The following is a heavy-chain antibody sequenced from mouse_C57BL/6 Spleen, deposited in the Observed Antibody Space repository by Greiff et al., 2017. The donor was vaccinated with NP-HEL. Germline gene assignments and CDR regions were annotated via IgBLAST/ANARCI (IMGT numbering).Heavy chain of an antibody. D-gene: IGHD1-1*01. CDR3: ATLYGSRALYFDY. CDR2: INPSSGYT. Sequence: VQLQQSGAELAKPGASVKLSCKASGYTFTSYWMHWVKQRPGQGLEWIGYINPSSGYTKYNQKFKDKATLTADKSSSTAYMQLSSLTYEDSAVYYCATLYGSRALYFDYWGQGTTLTVSS. V-gene: IGHV1-7*01. CDR1: GYTFTSYW. J-gene: IGHJ2*01.